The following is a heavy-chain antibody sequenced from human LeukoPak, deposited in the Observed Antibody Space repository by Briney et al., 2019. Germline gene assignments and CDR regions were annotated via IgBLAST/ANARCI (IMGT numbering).Heavy chain of an antibody. D-gene: IGHD4-17*01. CDR3: ARVLAATVTPPYYYYGMDV. V-gene: IGHV4-34*01. CDR1: GGSFSGYY. Sequence: SGTLSLTCAVYGGSFSGYYWSWIRQPPGKGLEWIGEINHSGSTNYNPSLKSRVTISVDTSKNQFSLKLSSVTAADTAVYYCARVLAATVTPPYYYYGMDVWGQGTTVTVSS. J-gene: IGHJ6*02. CDR2: INHSGST.